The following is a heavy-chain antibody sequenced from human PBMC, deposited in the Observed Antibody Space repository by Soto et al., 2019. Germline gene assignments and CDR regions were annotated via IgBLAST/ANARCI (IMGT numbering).Heavy chain of an antibody. J-gene: IGHJ4*02. V-gene: IGHV1-8*02. CDR2: MNPNSGNT. CDR1: GYTFSNYD. CDR3: ARERVGAIDY. D-gene: IGHD1-26*01. Sequence: GASVKVSCKTSGYTFSNYDINWVRQATGQGLEWMGWMNPNSGNTGYAQKFQGRATMTRNTSISTAYMELSSLTSEDTAVYYCARERVGAIDYWGQGTLVTVSS.